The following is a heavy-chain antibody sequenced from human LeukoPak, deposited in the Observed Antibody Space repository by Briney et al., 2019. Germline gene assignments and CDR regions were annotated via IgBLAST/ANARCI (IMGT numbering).Heavy chain of an antibody. CDR3: ARVGSYYDLSY. D-gene: IGHD1-26*01. V-gene: IGHV3-48*02. Sequence: GGSLRLSCAASGFSFSSYAMNWVRQAPGKGLEWVSYISSSGSTIYYADSVKGRFTISRDNAKNSLYVQMNSLRDEDSAVYYCARVGSYYDLSYWAQGTLVTVSS. CDR1: GFSFSSYA. CDR2: ISSSGSTI. J-gene: IGHJ4*02.